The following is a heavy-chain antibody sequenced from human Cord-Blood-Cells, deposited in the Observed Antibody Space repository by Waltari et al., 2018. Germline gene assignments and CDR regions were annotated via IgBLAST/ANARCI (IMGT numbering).Heavy chain of an antibody. J-gene: IGHJ6*02. CDR2: MNPNSGGT. CDR3: VRVVRGPYYYYGMDV. D-gene: IGHD3-10*01. Sequence: QVQLVQSGAEVKKPGASVKVSCKASGYTFTGYYMHWVRQAPGQGLEWMGWMNPNSGGTNYAQKFQGRVTMTRDTSISTAYMELSRLRSDDTAVYYCVRVVRGPYYYYGMDVWGQGTTVTVSS. V-gene: IGHV1-2*02. CDR1: GYTFTGYY.